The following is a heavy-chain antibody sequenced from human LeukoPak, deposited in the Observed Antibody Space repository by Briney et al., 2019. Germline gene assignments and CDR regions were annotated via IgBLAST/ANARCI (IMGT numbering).Heavy chain of an antibody. CDR3: ARDRTYYDFWSGYRNGYYMDV. CDR2: ISSSGSTI. J-gene: IGHJ6*03. Sequence: GSLRLSCAASGFTFSDYYMSWIRQAPGKGLEWVSYISSSGSTIYYADSVKGRFTISRDNAKNSLYLQMNSLRAEDTAVYYCARDRTYYDFWSGYRNGYYMDVWGKGTTVTVSS. V-gene: IGHV3-11*04. D-gene: IGHD3-3*01. CDR1: GFTFSDYY.